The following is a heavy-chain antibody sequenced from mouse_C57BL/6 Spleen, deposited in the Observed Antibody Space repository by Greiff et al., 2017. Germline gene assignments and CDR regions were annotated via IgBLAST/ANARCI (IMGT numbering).Heavy chain of an antibody. D-gene: IGHD1-1*01. V-gene: IGHV1-9*01. Sequence: QVQLKESGAELMKPGASVKLSCKATGYTFTGYWIEWVKQRPGHGLEWIGEILPGSGSTTYNEKFKGKATFTADTSSNTAYMQLSSLTTEDSAIYYCARRGFTTPAWFAYWGQGTLVTVSA. CDR3: ARRGFTTPAWFAY. J-gene: IGHJ3*01. CDR2: ILPGSGST. CDR1: GYTFTGYW.